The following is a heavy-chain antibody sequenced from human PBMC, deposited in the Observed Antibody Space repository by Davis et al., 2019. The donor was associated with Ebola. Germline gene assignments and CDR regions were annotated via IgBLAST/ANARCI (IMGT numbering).Heavy chain of an antibody. J-gene: IGHJ4*02. CDR3: ARDALSRFHQYYFDY. CDR1: GFTFRTYG. Sequence: GGSLRLSCAASGFTFRTYGMHWVRQAPGKGLEWVGFIRSNPYGGTTEYAASVKGRFTISRDDSRSIAYLQMNSLKTEDTAVYYCARDALSRFHQYYFDYWGQGTLVTVSS. V-gene: IGHV3-49*04. CDR2: IRSNPYGGTT. D-gene: IGHD3-16*02.